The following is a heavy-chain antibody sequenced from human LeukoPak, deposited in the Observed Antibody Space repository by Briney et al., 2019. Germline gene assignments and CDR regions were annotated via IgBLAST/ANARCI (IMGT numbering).Heavy chain of an antibody. CDR2: ISGSGYNT. CDR3: AKNGYCSDTNCYAPFDY. Sequence: GSPRLSFAASGFTLINYSLSWVRPAPGEGVEGGSVISGSGYNTQYADSVKGRFTISRDNSKDTLYLQMNSLRAEDTAIYYCAKNGYCSDTNCYAPFDYWGRGTLVTVSS. CDR1: GFTLINYS. J-gene: IGHJ4*02. D-gene: IGHD2-2*03. V-gene: IGHV3-23*01.